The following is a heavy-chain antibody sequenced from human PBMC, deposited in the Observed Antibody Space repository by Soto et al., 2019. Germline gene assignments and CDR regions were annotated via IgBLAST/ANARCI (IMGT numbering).Heavy chain of an antibody. D-gene: IGHD3-10*01. J-gene: IGHJ4*02. CDR3: ARGGSGTYHV. CDR2: TYYRGNT. CDR1: EDSLPGGGYF. Sequence: QVQLQESGPGLVNPSQPLPLTFPVSEDSLPGGGYFWPWIRQLPGKGLEWLGSTYYRGNTFYNPSLTSRGTISLDPSQRRVSLRVTSVTAADTAIYFCARGGSGTYHVWGQGTLVIVSS. V-gene: IGHV4-31*02.